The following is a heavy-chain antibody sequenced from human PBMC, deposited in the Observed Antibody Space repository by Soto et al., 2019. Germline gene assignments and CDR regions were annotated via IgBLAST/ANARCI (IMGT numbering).Heavy chain of an antibody. D-gene: IGHD3-22*01. Sequence: QVQLMESGGSVLQPGRSLRLSCAASGFTFSSYGMHWVRQAPGKGLEWVTIISNDGSIQYYGDSVKGRFTVSRDNSKNTLFLEMNSLTAEDTGTYYCAKDRRDSSGTCSRCFGMDVWGQGTTVTVSS. J-gene: IGHJ6*02. CDR1: GFTFSSYG. V-gene: IGHV3-30*18. CDR3: AKDRRDSSGTCSRCFGMDV. CDR2: ISNDGSIQ.